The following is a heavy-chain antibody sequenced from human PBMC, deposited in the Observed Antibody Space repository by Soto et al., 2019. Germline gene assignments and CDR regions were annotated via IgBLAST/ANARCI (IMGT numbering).Heavy chain of an antibody. CDR3: ARDGARCSGGSCFSLGAPGWFDP. J-gene: IGHJ5*02. V-gene: IGHV1-2*02. D-gene: IGHD2-15*01. CDR1: GYTFTGYY. CDR2: INPNSGGT. Sequence: ASVKVSCKASGYTFTGYYMHWVRQAPGQGLEWMGWINPNSGGTNYAQKFQGRVTMTRDTSTSTVYMELSSLRSEDTAVYYCARDGARCSGGSCFSLGAPGWFDPWGQGTLVTVSS.